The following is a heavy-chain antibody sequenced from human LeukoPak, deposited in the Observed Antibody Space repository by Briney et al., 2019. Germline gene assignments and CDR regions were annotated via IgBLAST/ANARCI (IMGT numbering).Heavy chain of an antibody. Sequence: GESLKISCKGSGYSFTDYWIGWVRQMPGKGLEWLEIIYPGDSDTRYSPSFQGQVTISADKSIGTAYLQWSSLKASDTAIYYCARQSGYYDYWGQGTLVTVSS. J-gene: IGHJ4*02. D-gene: IGHD3-3*01. CDR1: GYSFTDYW. CDR3: ARQSGYYDY. V-gene: IGHV5-51*01. CDR2: IYPGDSDT.